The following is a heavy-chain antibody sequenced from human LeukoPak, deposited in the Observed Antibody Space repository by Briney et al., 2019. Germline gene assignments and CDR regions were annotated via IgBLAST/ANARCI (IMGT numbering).Heavy chain of an antibody. D-gene: IGHD4-17*01. CDR2: LYYTGST. CDR3: ARLYYGDYSPYYFDY. Sequence: SETLSLTCSVSGYSITSYYWSWIRQPPGKGLEWIGYLYYTGSTKYNPSLDSRVTISVDTSKNQSSLKLSSVTAADTAVYYCARLYYGDYSPYYFDYWGPGTLVTVSS. CDR1: GYSITSYY. V-gene: IGHV4-59*01. J-gene: IGHJ4*02.